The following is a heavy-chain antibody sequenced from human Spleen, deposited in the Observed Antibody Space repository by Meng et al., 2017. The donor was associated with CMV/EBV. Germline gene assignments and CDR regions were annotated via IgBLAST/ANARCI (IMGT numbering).Heavy chain of an antibody. CDR2: ISGSGGST. V-gene: IGHV3-23*01. D-gene: IGHD5-18*01. J-gene: IGHJ4*02. Sequence: GESLKISCAASGFTFSSYAMSWVRQAPGKGLEWVSAISGSGGSTYYADSVKGRFTISRDNSKNTLYLQMNSLRVDDTAVYYCTTLDTLMTTGDFWGQGSLVTVSS. CDR3: TTLDTLMTTGDF. CDR1: GFTFSSYA.